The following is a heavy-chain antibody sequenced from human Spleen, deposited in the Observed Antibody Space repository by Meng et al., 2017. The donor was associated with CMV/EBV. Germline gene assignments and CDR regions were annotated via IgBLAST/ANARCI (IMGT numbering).Heavy chain of an antibody. CDR1: GGAISGRHYY. D-gene: IGHD3-22*01. V-gene: IGHV4-39*01. J-gene: IGHJ4*02. Sequence: TVSGGAISGRHYYWGGIRQPPGKGREWIGSVYYSGTTYQNPSLKSRVTISVDTSKNQFSLKLSSVTAADTSLYYCARSEYYDSPFDYWGQGTLVTVSS. CDR3: ARSEYYDSPFDY. CDR2: VYYSGTT.